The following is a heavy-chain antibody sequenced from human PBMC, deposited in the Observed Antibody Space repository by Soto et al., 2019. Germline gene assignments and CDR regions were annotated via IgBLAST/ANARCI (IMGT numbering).Heavy chain of an antibody. CDR1: GFTFSSYA. D-gene: IGHD3-22*01. J-gene: IGHJ4*02. V-gene: IGHV3-23*01. CDR3: AKGDYYYDSSGLLDY. CDR2: ISGSGGST. Sequence: PGGSLRLSCAASGFTFSSYAMSWVRQAPGKGLEWVSAISGSGGSTYYADSVKGRFTISRDNSKNTLYLQMNSLRAEDTAVYYCAKGDYYYDSSGLLDYWGQGTLVTVSS.